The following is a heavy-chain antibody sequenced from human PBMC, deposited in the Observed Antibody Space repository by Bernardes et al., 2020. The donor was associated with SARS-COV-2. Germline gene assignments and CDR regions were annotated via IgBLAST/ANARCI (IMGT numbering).Heavy chain of an antibody. D-gene: IGHD4-17*01. CDR2: ISGSGSAT. CDR1: GFTVSGYA. CDR3: AREDYELDL. J-gene: IGHJ5*02. V-gene: IGHV3-23*01. Sequence: GFLSPSSAASGFTVSGYAMTWVRPAPGKGLEWVSAISGSGSATYYTDSVKGRFTISRDNSKNTLFLQMNSLRAEDTALYFCAREDYELDLWGQGTLVTVSS.